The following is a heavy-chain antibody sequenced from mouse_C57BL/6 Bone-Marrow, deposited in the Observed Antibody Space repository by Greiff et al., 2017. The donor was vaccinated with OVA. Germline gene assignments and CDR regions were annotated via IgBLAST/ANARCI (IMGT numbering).Heavy chain of an antibody. CDR2: IDPSDSYT. CDR3: ARRGIYYDYDGFDY. V-gene: IGHV1-69*01. Sequence: VQLQQSGAELVMPGASVKLSCKASGYTFTSYWMHWVKQRPGQGLEWIGEIDPSDSYTNYNQKFKGKSTLTVDKSSSTAYMQLSSLTSEDSAVYYCARRGIYYDYDGFDYWGQGTTLTVSS. D-gene: IGHD2-4*01. J-gene: IGHJ2*01. CDR1: GYTFTSYW.